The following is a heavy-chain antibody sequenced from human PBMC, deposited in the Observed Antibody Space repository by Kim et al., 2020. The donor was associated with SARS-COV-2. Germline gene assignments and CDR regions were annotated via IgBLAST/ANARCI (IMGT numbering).Heavy chain of an antibody. D-gene: IGHD2-8*02. CDR3: ARDRVVLVVYAIAGAFDI. J-gene: IGHJ3*02. Sequence: PGRVTITADESTSTAYMELSSLRSEDTAVYYCARDRVVLVVYAIAGAFDIWGQGTMVTVSS. V-gene: IGHV1-69*01.